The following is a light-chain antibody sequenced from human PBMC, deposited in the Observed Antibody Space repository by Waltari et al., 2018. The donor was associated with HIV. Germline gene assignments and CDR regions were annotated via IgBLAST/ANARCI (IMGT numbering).Light chain of an antibody. V-gene: IGKV4-1*01. Sequence: DVVLTQSPDALVGSLGERVTINCKSSQSILSDSNKKNYLAWYQQRPGQPPKLLVYWASTRESGVPARFSCSGSGTDFTLTISNLQAEDAAIYYCQQYYRTPPAFGQGTKVE. J-gene: IGKJ1*01. CDR3: QQYYRTPPA. CDR2: WAS. CDR1: QSILSDSNKKNY.